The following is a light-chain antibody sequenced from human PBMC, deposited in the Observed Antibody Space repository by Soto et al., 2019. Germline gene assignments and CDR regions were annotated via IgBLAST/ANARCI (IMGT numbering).Light chain of an antibody. CDR2: GAS. CDR1: VSIISN. Sequence: EIVMTQSPATLSVSPGERATLSCRASVSIISNLVWYQRKPGQAPRVLLYGASTRATGIPARFSRSGSGTEFTLTISSLHSEDFAVYYCQHYNNWPWTFGQGTKVEIK. V-gene: IGKV3-15*01. CDR3: QHYNNWPWT. J-gene: IGKJ1*01.